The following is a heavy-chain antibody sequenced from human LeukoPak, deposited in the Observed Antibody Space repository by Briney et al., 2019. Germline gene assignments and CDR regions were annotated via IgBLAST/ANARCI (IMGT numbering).Heavy chain of an antibody. V-gene: IGHV1-8*01. J-gene: IGHJ6*02. Sequence: ASVKVSCKASGYTFTSYDINWVRQATGQGLEWMGWMNPNSGNTGYAQKFQGRVTMTRNTSISTAYMELSSLRSEDTAVYYCARSLPRILVGIAAGYYYGLDVWGQGTTVTVSS. CDR3: ARSLPRILVGIAAGYYYGLDV. CDR2: MNPNSGNT. CDR1: GYTFTSYD. D-gene: IGHD2-21*01.